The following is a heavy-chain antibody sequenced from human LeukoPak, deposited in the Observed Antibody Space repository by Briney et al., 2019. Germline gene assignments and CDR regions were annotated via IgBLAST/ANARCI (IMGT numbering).Heavy chain of an antibody. D-gene: IGHD2-2*01. CDR2: INHSGST. CDR1: GGSFSGYF. CDR3: ARGGCSSTSCYYDY. Sequence: SETLSLTCAVYGGSFSGYFWSWIRQPPGKGLEWIGEINHSGSTNYNPSLKSRVTISVDTSKNQFSLRVSSVTAADTAVYYCARGGCSSTSCYYDYWGQGTLVTVSS. V-gene: IGHV4-34*01. J-gene: IGHJ4*02.